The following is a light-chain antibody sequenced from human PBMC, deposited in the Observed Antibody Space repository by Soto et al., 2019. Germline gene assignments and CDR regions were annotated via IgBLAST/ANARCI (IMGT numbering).Light chain of an antibody. Sequence: QSALTQPRSVSGSPGQAVTISCTGTSNDIGGYNYVSWYQQHPDKAPKLMIFDVSQRPSGVPDRFSGSKSGNTASLTISGLQAEDEADYYCSSYTGSYTFVVFGGGTKLTVL. CDR1: SNDIGGYNY. J-gene: IGLJ2*01. CDR2: DVS. CDR3: SSYTGSYTFVV. V-gene: IGLV2-11*01.